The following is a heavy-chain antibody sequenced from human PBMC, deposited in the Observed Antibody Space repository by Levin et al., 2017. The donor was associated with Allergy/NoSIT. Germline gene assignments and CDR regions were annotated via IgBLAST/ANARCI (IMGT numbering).Heavy chain of an antibody. V-gene: IGHV3-23*01. CDR2: INGGGGST. D-gene: IGHD3-10*01. CDR3: AKDEARYGSGSYSYFDY. J-gene: IGHJ4*02. CDR1: GFTFSSYA. Sequence: GESLKISCAASGFTFSSYAMSWVRQAPGKGLEWVSAINGGGGSTYYADSVKGRFTISRDNSKNTLYLQMNSLRAEDTAVYYCAKDEARYGSGSYSYFDYWGQGTLVTVSS.